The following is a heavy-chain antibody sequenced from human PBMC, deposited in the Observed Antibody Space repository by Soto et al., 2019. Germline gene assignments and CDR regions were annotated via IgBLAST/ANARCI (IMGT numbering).Heavy chain of an antibody. CDR3: ARWPQMVYDGLDV. CDR1: GYTFTNYY. Sequence: ASVKVSCKASGYTFTNYYIHWVRQAPGQGLEWMGIINPSGGSTSYAQKFQGRVTMTSDTSTSTVYMDLSSLRSEDTAVYHCARWPQMVYDGLDVRGQGTTVTVSS. V-gene: IGHV1-46*01. CDR2: INPSGGST. D-gene: IGHD2-8*01. J-gene: IGHJ6*02.